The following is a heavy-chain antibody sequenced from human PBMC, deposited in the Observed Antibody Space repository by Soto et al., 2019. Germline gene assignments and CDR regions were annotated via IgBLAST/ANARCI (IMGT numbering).Heavy chain of an antibody. D-gene: IGHD6-13*01. CDR3: AYSSTPFDY. CDR1: GFTFSTYS. J-gene: IGHJ4*02. V-gene: IGHV3-23*01. Sequence: PGGSLRLSCACSGFTFSTYSMNWVRQAPGKGLEWVSAISGSGGSTYYADSVKGRFTISRDNSKNTLYLQMNSLRAEDTAVYYCAYSSTPFDYWGQGTLVTVSS. CDR2: ISGSGGST.